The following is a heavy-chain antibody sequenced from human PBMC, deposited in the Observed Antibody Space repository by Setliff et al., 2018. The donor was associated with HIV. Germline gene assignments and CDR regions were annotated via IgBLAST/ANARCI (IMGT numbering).Heavy chain of an antibody. Sequence: SSETLSLTCTVSGGSISSSSYYWGWIRQPPGKGLEWIGSIYYSGSTYYNPSLKSRVTISVDTSKNQFSLNLSSVTVADTAVYYCARHISDFWSNYQTPFDYWGQGTRVTVSS. CDR2: IYYSGST. V-gene: IGHV4-39*01. D-gene: IGHD3-3*01. CDR3: ARHISDFWSNYQTPFDY. J-gene: IGHJ4*02. CDR1: GGSISSSSYY.